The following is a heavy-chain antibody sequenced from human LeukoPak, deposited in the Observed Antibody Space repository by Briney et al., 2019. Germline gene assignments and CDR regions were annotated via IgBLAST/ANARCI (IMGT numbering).Heavy chain of an antibody. CDR2: ISHSGVI. J-gene: IGHJ6*03. CDR3: ARRSWQLVQAYYYCYYDV. D-gene: IGHD6-6*01. CDR1: GGSISSGDYY. Sequence: SETLSLTCTVSGGSISSGDYYWSWIRQPPGKGLEWLGEISHSGVINYNPSLKSRVTISIDTSKNQFSLKLNSVTAADMGVFYCARRSWQLVQAYYYCYYDVWGKGTTVTVSS. V-gene: IGHV4-61*08.